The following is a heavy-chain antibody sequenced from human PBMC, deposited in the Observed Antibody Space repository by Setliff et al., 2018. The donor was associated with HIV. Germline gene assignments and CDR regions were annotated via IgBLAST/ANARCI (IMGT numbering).Heavy chain of an antibody. J-gene: IGHJ4*02. D-gene: IGHD3-16*01. V-gene: IGHV4-38-2*02. CDR2: FYHTGST. Sequence: PSETLSLTCTVSGYSISSRYYWGWIRQPPGKGLEWIGSFYHTGSTYYNPSPKSRGTMSADTSKNQFSLKLSSVTAADTAVYYCASSPAWRSDFALYTFDYWGQGTLVTVSS. CDR1: GYSISSRYY. CDR3: ASSPAWRSDFALYTFDY.